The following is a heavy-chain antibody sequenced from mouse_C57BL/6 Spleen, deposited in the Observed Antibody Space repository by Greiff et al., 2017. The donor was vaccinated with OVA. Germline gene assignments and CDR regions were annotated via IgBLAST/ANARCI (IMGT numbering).Heavy chain of an antibody. J-gene: IGHJ2*01. CDR2: INPSNGGT. D-gene: IGHD1-1*01. CDR1: GYTFTSYW. Sequence: VQLQQPGTELVKPGASVKLSCKASGYTFTSYWMHWVKQRPGQGLEWIGNINPSNGGTNYNEKFKSKATLTVDKSSSTAYMQLSSLTSEDSAVDYCAPLLITTDYFDYWGKGTTLTVSS. CDR3: APLLITTDYFDY. V-gene: IGHV1-53*01.